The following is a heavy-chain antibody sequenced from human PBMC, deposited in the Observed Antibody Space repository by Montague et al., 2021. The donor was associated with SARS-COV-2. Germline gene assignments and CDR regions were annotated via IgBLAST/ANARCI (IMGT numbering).Heavy chain of an antibody. Sequence: SETLSLTCTVPGGSISSYYWSWIRQPPGKGLEWIGHIQSSGTSNYNPSLRNRITLSIDTSRNQFSLQLRSVTAADTATYFCARDRPESWRISPGLAGLFATVVHSASGMDVWGRGTTVIVS. J-gene: IGHJ6*02. V-gene: IGHV4-4*08. CDR2: IQSSGTS. CDR1: GGSISSYY. D-gene: IGHD1-14*01. CDR3: ARDRPESWRISPGLAGLFATVVHSASGMDV.